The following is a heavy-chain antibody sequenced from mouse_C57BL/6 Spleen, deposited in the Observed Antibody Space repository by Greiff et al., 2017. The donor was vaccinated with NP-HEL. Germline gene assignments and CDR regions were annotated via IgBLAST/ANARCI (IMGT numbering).Heavy chain of an antibody. CDR3: ARRGDYDGFDY. J-gene: IGHJ2*01. D-gene: IGHD2-4*01. CDR2: IYPGDGDT. Sequence: QVQLQQSGPELVKPGASVKISCKASGYAFSSSWMNWVKQRPGKGLEWIGRIYPGDGDTNYNGKFKGKATLTADKSSSTAYMQLSNLTSEDSAVYFCARRGDYDGFDYWGQGTTLTVSS. CDR1: GYAFSSSW. V-gene: IGHV1-82*01.